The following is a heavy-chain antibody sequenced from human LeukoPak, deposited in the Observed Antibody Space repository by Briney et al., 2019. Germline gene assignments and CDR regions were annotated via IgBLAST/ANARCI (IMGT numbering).Heavy chain of an antibody. D-gene: IGHD2-2*01. V-gene: IGHV1-18*01. J-gene: IGHJ4*02. CDR3: AGAPQECTSTSCPLGY. Sequence: ASVKVSCKASGYTFTSYGITWVRQAPGQGLEWVAWNSAYSGNTNYAHQKLQGRVTLTRDTSTSTAYMELTSLRSDDTAVFYCAGAPQECTSTSCPLGYWGQGTLVTVSS. CDR1: GYTFTSYG. CDR2: NSAYSGNT.